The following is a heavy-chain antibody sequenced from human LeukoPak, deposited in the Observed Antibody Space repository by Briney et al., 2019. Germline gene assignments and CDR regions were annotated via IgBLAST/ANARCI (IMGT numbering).Heavy chain of an antibody. J-gene: IGHJ4*02. CDR1: GFTFNDYA. CDR3: ATEIDY. V-gene: IGHV3-23*01. Sequence: GGSLRLSCAASGFTFNDYAMHWVRQAPGKGLEWVSAISGSGGSTYYADSVKGRFTISRDNSKNTVNLQMNSLRVEDTAVYYCATEIDYWGQGTLVTVSS. CDR2: ISGSGGST.